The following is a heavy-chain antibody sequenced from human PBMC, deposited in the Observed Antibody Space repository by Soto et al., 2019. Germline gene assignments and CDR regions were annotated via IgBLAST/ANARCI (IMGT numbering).Heavy chain of an antibody. CDR1: GGSISSYY. J-gene: IGHJ3*02. V-gene: IGHV4-59*01. D-gene: IGHD3-22*01. Sequence: PSETLSLTCTVSGGSISSYYWSWIRQPPGKGLEWIGYIYYSGSTNYNPSLKSRVTISVDTSKNQFSLKLSSVTAADTAVYYCARVLISGYHLYDAFDIWGQGTMVTVSS. CDR2: IYYSGST. CDR3: ARVLISGYHLYDAFDI.